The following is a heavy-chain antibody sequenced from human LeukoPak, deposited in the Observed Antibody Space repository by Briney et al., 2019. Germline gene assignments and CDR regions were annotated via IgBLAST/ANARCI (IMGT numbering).Heavy chain of an antibody. CDR2: ISGSGGST. CDR1: GFTFSSYA. V-gene: IGHV3-23*01. Sequence: PGGSLRLSCAASGFTFSSYAMSWVRQAPGKGLEWVSAISGSGGSTYYADSVKGRFTISRDNSKNTLYLQMNSLRAEDTAVYYCAKSAYVWGSYRPSGYFDYWGQGTLVTVSS. J-gene: IGHJ4*02. D-gene: IGHD3-16*02. CDR3: AKSAYVWGSYRPSGYFDY.